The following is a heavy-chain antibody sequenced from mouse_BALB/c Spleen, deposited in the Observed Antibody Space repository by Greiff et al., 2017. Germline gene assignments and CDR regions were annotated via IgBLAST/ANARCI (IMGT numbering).Heavy chain of an antibody. J-gene: IGHJ4*01. Sequence: VQLQQSGAELVRPGTSVKISCKASGYTFTNYWLGWVKQRPGHGLEWIGDIYPGGGYTNYNEKFKGKATLTADTSSSTAYMQLSSLTSEDSAVYSCTRKGVPHYYAMDYWGQGTSVTVSS. CDR3: TRKGVPHYYAMDY. CDR1: GYTFTNYW. CDR2: IYPGGGYT. V-gene: IGHV1-63*02.